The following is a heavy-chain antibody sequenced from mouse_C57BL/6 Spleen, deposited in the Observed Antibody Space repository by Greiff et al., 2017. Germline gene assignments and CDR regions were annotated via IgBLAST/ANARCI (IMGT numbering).Heavy chain of an antibody. J-gene: IGHJ3*01. CDR3: ARSLYYYGSSYWFAY. CDR2: INPNNGGT. Sequence: VQLQQSGPELVKPGASVKIPCKASGYTFTDYNMDWVKQSHGKSLEWIGDINPNNGGTIYNQKFKGKATLTVDKSSSTAYMELRSLTSEDTAVYYCARSLYYYGSSYWFAYWGQGTLVTVSA. D-gene: IGHD1-1*01. V-gene: IGHV1-18*01. CDR1: GYTFTDYN.